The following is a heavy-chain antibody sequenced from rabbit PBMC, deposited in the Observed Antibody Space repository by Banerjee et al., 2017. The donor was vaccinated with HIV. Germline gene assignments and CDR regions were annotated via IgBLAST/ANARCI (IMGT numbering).Heavy chain of an antibody. Sequence: QEQLVESGRGLVQPGGSLKLSCKASGFDFSTYGVNWVRQAPGKGLEWIACILDGSSGRTDYASWAKGRFTISKTSSTTVTLQMTSLTAADTATYFCARIRYAGYAGFGYADLWGQGTLVHRL. J-gene: IGHJ4*01. CDR2: ILDGSSGRT. D-gene: IGHD4-2*01. CDR3: ARIRYAGYAGFGYADL. CDR1: GFDFSTYG. V-gene: IGHV1S45*01.